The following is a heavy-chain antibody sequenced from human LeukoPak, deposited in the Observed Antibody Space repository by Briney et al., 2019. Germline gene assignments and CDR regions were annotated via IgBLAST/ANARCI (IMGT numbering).Heavy chain of an antibody. J-gene: IGHJ6*03. Sequence: PGGSLRLSCAASGFTFDDYGMSWVRQAPGKGLEWVSGIYWNGGSTGYADSVKGRFTISRDNAKNSLYLQMNSLRAEDTAVYYCARPAYSGSYYYYYYMDVWGKGTTVTVSS. CDR2: IYWNGGST. CDR1: GFTFDDYG. V-gene: IGHV3-20*04. CDR3: ARPAYSGSYYYYYYMDV. D-gene: IGHD1-26*01.